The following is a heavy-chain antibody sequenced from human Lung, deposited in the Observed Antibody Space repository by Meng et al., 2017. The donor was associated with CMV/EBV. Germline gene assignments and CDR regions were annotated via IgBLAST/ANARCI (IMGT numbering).Heavy chain of an antibody. CDR2: ISGSGGST. V-gene: IGHV3-23*01. CDR3: AKRPFSGNYSPGTLDY. CDR1: GFTFSSYA. D-gene: IGHD1-26*01. J-gene: IGHJ4*02. Sequence: GESLKISCAASGFTFSSYAMSWVRQAPGKGLEWVSGISGSGGSTYYADSVKGRFTISRDNSKNTLFLQMNSLRAEDTAVYYCAKRPFSGNYSPGTLDYWGQGTXVTVDS.